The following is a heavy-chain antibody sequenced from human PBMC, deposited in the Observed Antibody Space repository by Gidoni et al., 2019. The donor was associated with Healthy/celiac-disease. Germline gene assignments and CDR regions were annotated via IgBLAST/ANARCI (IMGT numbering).Heavy chain of an antibody. V-gene: IGHV1-2*02. CDR2: INPNSGGT. CDR1: GYTFTGYY. Sequence: QVQLVQSGAEVKKPGASVKVSCKASGYTFTGYYMHWVRQAPGQGLEWLGWINPNSGGTNYAQKFQGRVTMTRDTSISTAYMELSRLRSDDTAVYYCAREQRSSWRTNWFDPWGQGTLVTVSS. D-gene: IGHD6-6*01. J-gene: IGHJ5*02. CDR3: AREQRSSWRTNWFDP.